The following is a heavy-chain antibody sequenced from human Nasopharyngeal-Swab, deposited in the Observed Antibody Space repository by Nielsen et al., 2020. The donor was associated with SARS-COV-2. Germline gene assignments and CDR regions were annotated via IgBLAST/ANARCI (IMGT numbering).Heavy chain of an antibody. CDR2: INPSGGST. D-gene: IGHD3-9*01. CDR1: GYIFTSYY. V-gene: IGHV1-46*01. CDR3: ARDSMTSGYAADF. Sequence: ASVKVSCKASGYIFTSYYLHWVRQAPGHGLEWMGIINPSGGSTSYAQNFQDRVTMTTDTSTSTAYMDLRSLRSDDTAVYYCARDSMTSGYAADFWGQGTLVTVSS. J-gene: IGHJ4*02.